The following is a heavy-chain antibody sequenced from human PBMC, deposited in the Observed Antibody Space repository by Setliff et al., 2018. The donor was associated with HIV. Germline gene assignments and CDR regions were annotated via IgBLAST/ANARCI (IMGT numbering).Heavy chain of an antibody. CDR3: ANSYSASGNYHYYDYLDV. V-gene: IGHV1-2*02. CDR1: GYTFTGYY. D-gene: IGHD3-10*01. Sequence: ASVKVSCKASGYTFTGYYMHWVRQAPGQGLEWMGWINPNSGGTNYAQKFQGRVTMTRDTSIGTAYMELSRLRSDDTAVYYCANSYSASGNYHYYDYLDVWGKGTTVTVSS. J-gene: IGHJ6*03. CDR2: INPNSGGT.